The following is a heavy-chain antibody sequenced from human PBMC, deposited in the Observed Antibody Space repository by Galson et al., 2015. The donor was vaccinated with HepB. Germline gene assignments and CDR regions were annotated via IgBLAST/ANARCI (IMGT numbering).Heavy chain of an antibody. V-gene: IGHV3-23*01. CDR1: GFTFDNIA. CDR3: AKSFYGGSYYFDS. J-gene: IGHJ4*02. CDR2: IRGRAGCI. D-gene: IGHD1-26*01. Sequence: SLRLSCAVSGFTFDNIAMGWVRQAPGTGLECISTIRGRAGCISDADAVKGRFTVSRDHYKNTLYLQMNSLSAEDTAIYYCAKSFYGGSYYFDSWGRGTLVTVSS.